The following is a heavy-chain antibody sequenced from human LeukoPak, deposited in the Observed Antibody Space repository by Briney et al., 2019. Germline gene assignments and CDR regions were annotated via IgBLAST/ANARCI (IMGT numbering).Heavy chain of an antibody. CDR3: ARVYRQLRPYYFDY. J-gene: IGHJ4*02. CDR2: MNPNSGNT. Sequence: ASVKVSCKASGYTFTSYDINWVRQATGQGLEWMGWMNPNSGNTGYAQKFQGRVTMTRNTSISTAYMELSSLRSEDTAVYNCARVYRQLRPYYFDYWGQGTLVTVSS. V-gene: IGHV1-8*01. CDR1: GYTFTSYD. D-gene: IGHD4-23*01.